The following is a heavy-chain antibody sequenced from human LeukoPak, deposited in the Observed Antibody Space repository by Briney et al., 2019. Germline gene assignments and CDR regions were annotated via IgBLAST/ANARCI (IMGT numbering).Heavy chain of an antibody. J-gene: IGHJ5*02. V-gene: IGHV4-59*01. CDR3: ARVGKMVRGVSLDP. Sequence: SETLSLTCTVSGGSISSYYWSWIRQPPGKGLEWIGYIYYSGSTNYNPSLKSRVTISVDTSKNQFSLKLSSVTAADTAVYYCARVGKMVRGVSLDPWGQGTLVTVSS. CDR2: IYYSGST. D-gene: IGHD3-10*01. CDR1: GGSISSYY.